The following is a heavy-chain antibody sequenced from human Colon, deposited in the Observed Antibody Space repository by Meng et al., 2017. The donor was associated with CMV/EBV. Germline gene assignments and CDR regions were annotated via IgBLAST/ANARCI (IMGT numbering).Heavy chain of an antibody. Sequence: GESLKISCAASGFTFSSYSMNWVRQAPGKRLEWVSSISSSSSYIYYADSVKGRFTISRDNAKNSLYLQMNSLRAEDTAVYYCARDLDRTSSNYYYGMDVWGQGTTVTVSS. J-gene: IGHJ6*02. CDR1: GFTFSSYS. CDR2: ISSSSSYI. CDR3: ARDLDRTSSNYYYGMDV. V-gene: IGHV3-21*01. D-gene: IGHD2-2*01.